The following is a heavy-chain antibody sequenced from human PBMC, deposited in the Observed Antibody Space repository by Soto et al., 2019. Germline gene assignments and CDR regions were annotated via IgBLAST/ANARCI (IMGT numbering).Heavy chain of an antibody. CDR2: ISSTTNYI. CDR3: ARESEDLSSNLDY. CDR1: GFTFTRYS. J-gene: IGHJ4*02. V-gene: IGHV3-21*06. Sequence: GGSLRLSCAASGFTFTRYSMNWVRQAPGKGLEWVASISSTTNYIYYGESLKGRLTISRDNAKNSMYLQMNTLRAEDTAVYYCARESEDLSSNLDYWGQGTLVTSPQ.